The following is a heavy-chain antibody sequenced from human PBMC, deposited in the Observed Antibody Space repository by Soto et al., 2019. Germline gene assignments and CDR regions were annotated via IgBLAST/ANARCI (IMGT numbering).Heavy chain of an antibody. CDR1: GGSISSSSYY. D-gene: IGHD6-13*01. V-gene: IGHV4-39*02. Sequence: SETLSLTCTVSGGSISSSSYYWGWIRQPLGKGLEWIGSIYYSGSTYYNPSLKSRVTISVDTSKNQFSLKLSSVTAADTAVYYCAKDRVAAGVYYGMDVWGQGTTVTVSS. J-gene: IGHJ6*02. CDR3: AKDRVAAGVYYGMDV. CDR2: IYYSGST.